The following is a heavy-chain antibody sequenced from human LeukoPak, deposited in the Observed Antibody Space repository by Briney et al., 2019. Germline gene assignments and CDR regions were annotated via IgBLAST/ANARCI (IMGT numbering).Heavy chain of an antibody. Sequence: SGPTLVKPTQTLTLTCTFSGFSLSTSGVGVGWIRQPPVKALEWLALIYWDDDKRYSPSLKSRLTITKDTSKNQVVLTMTNMDPVDTATYYGAQDGSGSYYPTYFDYWGQGTLVTVSS. J-gene: IGHJ4*02. CDR1: GFSLSTSGVG. D-gene: IGHD3-10*01. CDR3: AQDGSGSYYPTYFDY. V-gene: IGHV2-5*02. CDR2: IYWDDDK.